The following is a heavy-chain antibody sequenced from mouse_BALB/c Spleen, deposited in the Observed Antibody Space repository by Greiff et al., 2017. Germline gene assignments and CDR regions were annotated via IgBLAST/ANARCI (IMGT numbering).Heavy chain of an antibody. Sequence: VQLQQSGAELVRSGASVKLSCTASGFNIKYYYMHWVKQRPEQGLEWIGWIDPENGDTEYAPKFQGKATMTADTSSNTAYLQLSSLTSEDTAVYYCNAYDGYSYAMDYWGQGTSVTVSS. CDR1: GFNIKYYY. D-gene: IGHD2-3*01. V-gene: IGHV14-4*02. J-gene: IGHJ4*01. CDR3: NAYDGYSYAMDY. CDR2: IDPENGDT.